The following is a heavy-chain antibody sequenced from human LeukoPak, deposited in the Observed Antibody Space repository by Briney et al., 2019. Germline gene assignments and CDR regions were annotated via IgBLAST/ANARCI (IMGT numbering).Heavy chain of an antibody. V-gene: IGHV1-18*01. CDR3: ARRSDDYDSSAYYH. J-gene: IGHJ4*02. D-gene: IGHD3-22*01. CDR2: ISAYNGNT. CDR1: GYTFTSYG. Sequence: ASVKVSCKASGYTFTSYGISWVRPAPRQGLEWMGWISAYNGNTNYAQKLQGRVTMTTDTSTSTAYMELSSLRSEDTAVYYCARRSDDYDSSAYYHWGQGTLVTVSS.